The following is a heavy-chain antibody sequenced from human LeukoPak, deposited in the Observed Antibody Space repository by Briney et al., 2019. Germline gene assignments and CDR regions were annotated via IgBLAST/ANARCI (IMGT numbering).Heavy chain of an antibody. CDR2: FDPEDGET. V-gene: IGHV1-24*01. J-gene: IGHJ4*02. CDR3: ATKIAAAGIFDY. Sequence: ASVKVSCKAAGYTFTGYYMHWVRQAPGKGLEWMGGFDPEDGETIYAQKFQGRVTMTEDTSTDTAYMELSSLRSEDTAVYYCATKIAAAGIFDYWGQGTLITVSS. D-gene: IGHD6-13*01. CDR1: GYTFTGYY.